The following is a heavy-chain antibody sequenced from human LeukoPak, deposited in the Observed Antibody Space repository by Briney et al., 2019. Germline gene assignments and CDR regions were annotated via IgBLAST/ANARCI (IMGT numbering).Heavy chain of an antibody. CDR2: IKQDGSEK. J-gene: IGHJ4*02. D-gene: IGHD6-13*01. CDR3: ASCSSNWFWSSATPSFDY. CDR1: GFTFSSYW. Sequence: PGGSLRLSCAASGFTFSSYWMSWVRQAPGKGLEWVANIKQDGSEKYYVDSVKGRFTISRDNAKNSLYLQMNSLRAEDTAVYYCASCSSNWFWSSATPSFDYWGQGTLVTVSS. V-gene: IGHV3-7*01.